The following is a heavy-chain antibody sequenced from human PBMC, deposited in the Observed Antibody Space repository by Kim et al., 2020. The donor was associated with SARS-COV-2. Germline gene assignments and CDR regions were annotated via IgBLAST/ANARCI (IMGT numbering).Heavy chain of an antibody. V-gene: IGHV1-3*04. CDR2: INTANGNT. CDR3: ARQSNMDV. Sequence: ASVKVSCKASGYTFTSSGISWARHAPGQRLEWMGWINTANGNTKYSQKFQDRVTISRDTSARTAYMELNSLRSEDAAVYYCARQSNMDVWGQGTPVTVSS. CDR1: GYTFTSSG. J-gene: IGHJ6*02.